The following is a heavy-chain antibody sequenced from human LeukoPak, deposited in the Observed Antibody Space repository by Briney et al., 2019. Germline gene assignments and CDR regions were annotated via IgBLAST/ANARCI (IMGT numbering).Heavy chain of an antibody. Sequence: SETLSLTCTVSGYSISSGYYWGWIRQPPGKGLEWIGEINHSGSTNYNPSLKSRVTISVDTSKNQFSLKLSSVTAADTAVYYCARGQYSSGWSPPSPHRYYYYYMDVWGKGTTVTVSS. D-gene: IGHD6-19*01. CDR3: ARGQYSSGWSPPSPHRYYYYYMDV. J-gene: IGHJ6*03. CDR2: INHSGST. V-gene: IGHV4-38-2*02. CDR1: GYSISSGYY.